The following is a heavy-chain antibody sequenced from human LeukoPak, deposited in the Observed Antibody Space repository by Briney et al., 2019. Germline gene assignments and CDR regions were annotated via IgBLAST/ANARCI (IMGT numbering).Heavy chain of an antibody. CDR1: GFTFNSYP. Sequence: PGGSLRLSCSASGFTFNSYPVHWVHQAPGKGLEYVSGISRNGGSTYYADSVKGRFTISRDNSKNTLYLQMSSLRAEDTAVYYCVKESGFMVAPNSAFDIWGQGTMVTVSS. V-gene: IGHV3-64D*06. CDR2: ISRNGGST. CDR3: VKESGFMVAPNSAFDI. D-gene: IGHD4/OR15-4a*01. J-gene: IGHJ3*02.